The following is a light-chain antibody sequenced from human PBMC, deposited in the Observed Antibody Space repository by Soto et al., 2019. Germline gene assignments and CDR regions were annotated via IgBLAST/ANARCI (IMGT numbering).Light chain of an antibody. V-gene: IGKV1-39*01. Sequence: DIEMTQSPYSLSASVGDRVTITCRASQSISSYLNWYQQKPGQAPKLLIYAASSLESGVPSRFSGSGSGTDFTLTISGLQPEAFLTNCSQQSYGTPRTFGQWNKVEI. CDR3: QQSYGTPRT. CDR2: AAS. CDR1: QSISSY. J-gene: IGKJ1*01.